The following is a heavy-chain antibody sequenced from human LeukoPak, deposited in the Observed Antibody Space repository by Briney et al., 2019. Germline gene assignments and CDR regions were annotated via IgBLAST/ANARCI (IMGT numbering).Heavy chain of an antibody. D-gene: IGHD1-1*01. Sequence: ASVKVSCKASGYTFVSYGISWVRQAPGQGLEWVGWINANNGRTNYAQKLQGRVAINTDTSTSTAYMELRSLRSDDTAVYYCARDTNWNVDYWGQGTLVTVSS. CDR2: INANNGRT. CDR3: ARDTNWNVDY. J-gene: IGHJ4*02. CDR1: GYTFVSYG. V-gene: IGHV1-18*01.